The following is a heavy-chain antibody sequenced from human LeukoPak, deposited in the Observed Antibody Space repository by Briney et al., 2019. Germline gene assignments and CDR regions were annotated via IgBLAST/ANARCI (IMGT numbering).Heavy chain of an antibody. J-gene: IGHJ4*02. Sequence: GGSLRLSCAASGFTFSSYAMHWVRQAPGKGLEWVAFIQYDGSNKYCADSVKGRFTISRDNSKNTLYLQMNSLRAEDTAVYYCAKDGEMATISRFDYWGQGTLVTVSS. CDR3: AKDGEMATISRFDY. CDR1: GFTFSSYA. CDR2: IQYDGSNK. V-gene: IGHV3-30*04. D-gene: IGHD5-24*01.